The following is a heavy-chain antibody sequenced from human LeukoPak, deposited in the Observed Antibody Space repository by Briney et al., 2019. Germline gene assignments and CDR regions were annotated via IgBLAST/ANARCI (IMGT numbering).Heavy chain of an antibody. CDR2: IIPILGIA. Sequence: GASVKVSCKASGGTFSSYAISWVRQAPGQGLEWTGRIIPILGIANYAQKFQGRVTITADKSTSTAYMELSSLRSEDTAVYYCATFKDGSSWYGPSDYFDYWGQGTLVTVSS. V-gene: IGHV1-69*04. J-gene: IGHJ4*02. CDR1: GGTFSSYA. CDR3: ATFKDGSSWYGPSDYFDY. D-gene: IGHD6-13*01.